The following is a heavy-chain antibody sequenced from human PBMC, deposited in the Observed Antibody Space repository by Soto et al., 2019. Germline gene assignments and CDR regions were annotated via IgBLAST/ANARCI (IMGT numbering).Heavy chain of an antibody. CDR1: GFTFDDYA. CDR2: ISWNGGNI. V-gene: IGHV3-9*01. D-gene: IGHD6-6*01. CDR3: AKDIYSSSSGQDY. J-gene: IGHJ4*02. Sequence: EVQLVESGGGLVQPGRSLRLSCAASGFTFDDYAMHWVRQAPGKGLEWVSGISWNGGNIGYADSVKGRFTISIDNAKNSLFLQMNSLRAADTALYFCAKDIYSSSSGQDYWGQGTPVTVSS.